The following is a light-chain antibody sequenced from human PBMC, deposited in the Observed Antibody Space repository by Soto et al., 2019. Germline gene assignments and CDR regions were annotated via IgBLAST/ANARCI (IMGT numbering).Light chain of an antibody. CDR2: AAS. CDR1: QSVGSN. CDR3: QQGSNRPIT. V-gene: IGKV3-11*01. J-gene: IGKJ5*01. Sequence: IVLTQSPATLSLSPGERATLSCRASQSVGSNLAWFRQKPGQPPRLLIYAASNRATGIPARFSGSGSGTDFTVTITSLEPEDSTVYYCQQGSNRPITFGQGTRLEIK.